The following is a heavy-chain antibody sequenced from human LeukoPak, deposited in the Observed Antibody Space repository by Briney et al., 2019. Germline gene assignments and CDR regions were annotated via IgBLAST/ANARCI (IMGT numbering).Heavy chain of an antibody. CDR2: ISSSSSYI. CDR1: GLTFSSYS. J-gene: IGHJ6*02. Sequence: GGSLRLSCAASGLTFSSYSMNWVRQAPGKGLEWVSSISSSSSYIYYADSVKGRFTISRDNAKNSLYLQMNSLRAEDTAVYYCARGGAIYGMDVWGQGTTVTVSS. V-gene: IGHV3-21*01. D-gene: IGHD5-12*01. CDR3: ARGGAIYGMDV.